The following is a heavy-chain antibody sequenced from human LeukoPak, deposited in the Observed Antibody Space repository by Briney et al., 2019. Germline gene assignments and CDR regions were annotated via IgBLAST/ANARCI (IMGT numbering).Heavy chain of an antibody. V-gene: IGHV4-59*01. CDR3: ARAHSGSYWRNAFDI. Sequence: SETLSLTCTVSGGSICSYYWSWIRQPPGKGLEWIGYIYYSGSTNYNPSLKSRVTISVDTSKNQFSLKLSSVTAADTAVYYCARAHSGSYWRNAFDIWGQGTMVTVSS. D-gene: IGHD1-26*01. J-gene: IGHJ3*02. CDR2: IYYSGST. CDR1: GGSICSYY.